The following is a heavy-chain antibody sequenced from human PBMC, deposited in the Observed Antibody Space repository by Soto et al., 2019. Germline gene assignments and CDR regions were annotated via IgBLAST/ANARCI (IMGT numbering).Heavy chain of an antibody. Sequence: SETLSLTCTVSGGSISSGDYYWSWIRHPPGKGLDWIGYIYYSGSTYYNPSLKSRVTISVDTSKNQFSLKLSSVTAADTAVYYCARGGKHIVVVTAILYYGMDVWGQGTTVTVSS. V-gene: IGHV4-30-4*01. J-gene: IGHJ6*02. CDR1: GGSISSGDYY. D-gene: IGHD2-21*02. CDR2: IYYSGST. CDR3: ARGGKHIVVVTAILYYGMDV.